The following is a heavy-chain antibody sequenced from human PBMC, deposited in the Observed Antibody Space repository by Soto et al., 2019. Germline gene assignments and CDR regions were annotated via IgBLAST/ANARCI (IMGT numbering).Heavy chain of an antibody. J-gene: IGHJ4*02. CDR1: GFTFSSYG. CDR3: AKVLKIYSSGWYSIDY. V-gene: IGHV3-30*18. CDR2: ISYDGSNK. D-gene: IGHD6-19*01. Sequence: GGSLRLSCAASGFTFSSYGMHWVRQAPGKGLEWVAVISYDGSNKYYADSVKGRFTISRDNSKNTLYLQMNSLRAEDTAVYYCAKVLKIYSSGWYSIDYWGQGTLVTVSS.